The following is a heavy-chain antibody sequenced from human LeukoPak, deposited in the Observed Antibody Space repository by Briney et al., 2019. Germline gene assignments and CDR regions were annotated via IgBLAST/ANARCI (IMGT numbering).Heavy chain of an antibody. CDR1: GGSISSSSYY. D-gene: IGHD6-6*01. Sequence: SETLSLTCTVSGGSISSSSYYWGWIRQPPGKGLEWIGSIYYSGSTNYNPSLKSRVTISVDTSKNQFSLKLSSVTAADAAVYYCARRYSSSLGGMDVWGQGTPVTVSS. CDR3: ARRYSSSLGGMDV. J-gene: IGHJ6*02. CDR2: IYYSGST. V-gene: IGHV4-39*07.